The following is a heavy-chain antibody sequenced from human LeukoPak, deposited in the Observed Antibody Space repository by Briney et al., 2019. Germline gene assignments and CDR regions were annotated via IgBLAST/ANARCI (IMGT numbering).Heavy chain of an antibody. CDR1: GFTFSRYA. CDR3: VREDFGNYYFDF. J-gene: IGHJ4*02. CDR2: ILQDGTIK. D-gene: IGHD4-11*01. V-gene: IGHV3-30*04. Sequence: PGGSLRLSCAASGFTFSRYAFHWVRQVPGKGLEWVAVILQDGTIKYYADSVKGRFTISRDNSKNTLYLQVHSLSTEDTAVYYCVREDFGNYYFDFWGQGTLVTVSS.